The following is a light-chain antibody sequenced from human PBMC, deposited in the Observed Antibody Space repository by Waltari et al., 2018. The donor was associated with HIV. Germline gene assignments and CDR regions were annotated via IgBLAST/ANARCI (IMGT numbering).Light chain of an antibody. CDR1: LGINNH. J-gene: IGKJ4*01. CDR2: SAS. Sequence: DIQLTQSPSSLSASVGDRVAITCRGSLGINNHLTLCRQKPGKVPNRLIYSASNFQSGVPSRFSGSGSETEFIFTISSLQPEDVATYDGQRTYMAPRRLTFGGWTKVEIK. CDR3: QRTYMAPRRLT. V-gene: IGKV1-27*01.